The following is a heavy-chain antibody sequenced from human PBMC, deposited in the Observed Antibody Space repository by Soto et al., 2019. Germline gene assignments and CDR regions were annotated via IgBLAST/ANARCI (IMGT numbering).Heavy chain of an antibody. D-gene: IGHD4-17*01. V-gene: IGHV3-7*01. Sequence: GSLRLSCAASGFTFSSYWMSWVRQAPGKGLEWVANIKQDGSEKYYVDSVKGRFTISRDNAENSLYLQMNSLGAEDTAVYYCARDGSGVDYGDYSDYWGQGTLVTVSS. CDR3: ARDGSGVDYGDYSDY. J-gene: IGHJ4*02. CDR1: GFTFSSYW. CDR2: IKQDGSEK.